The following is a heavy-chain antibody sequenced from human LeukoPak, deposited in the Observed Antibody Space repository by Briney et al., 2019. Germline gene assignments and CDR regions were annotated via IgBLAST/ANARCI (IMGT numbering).Heavy chain of an antibody. D-gene: IGHD3-3*01. CDR3: AREVRGLYYDFWSGSDHLDY. J-gene: IGHJ4*02. CDR2: INSDGSST. Sequence: SGGSLRLSCAASGFTFSSYWMHWVRQAPGKGLVWVSRINSDGSSTSYADSVKGRFTISRDNAKNTLYLQMNSLRAEDTAVYYCAREVRGLYYDFWSGSDHLDYWGQGTLVTVSS. CDR1: GFTFSSYW. V-gene: IGHV3-74*01.